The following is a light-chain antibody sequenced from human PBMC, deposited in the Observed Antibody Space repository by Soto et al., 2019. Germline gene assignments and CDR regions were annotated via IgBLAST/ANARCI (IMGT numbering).Light chain of an antibody. Sequence: QSALTQPASVSGSPGQSIAISCIGTSSDIGSYNYVSWHQQHPGKAPKLMIYDVSNRPSGVSDRFSGSKSGNTASLTISGLQAEDEADYYCKSFTTSSTYVFGTGTKLTVL. V-gene: IGLV2-14*01. CDR2: DVS. CDR3: KSFTTSSTYV. J-gene: IGLJ1*01. CDR1: SSDIGSYNY.